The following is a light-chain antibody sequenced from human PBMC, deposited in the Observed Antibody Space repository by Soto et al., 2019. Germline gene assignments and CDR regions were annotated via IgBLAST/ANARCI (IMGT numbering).Light chain of an antibody. J-gene: IGKJ1*01. Sequence: EIVLTQSPATLSLSPGERATLSCRASQSVSSYLAWYQQKPGQAPRLLLYDASNRATGIPARFSGSGSGTDVTLTISSLEAEDFAVYYCQQRSNWPMFGQGPKVEIK. CDR2: DAS. CDR3: QQRSNWPM. CDR1: QSVSSY. V-gene: IGKV3-11*01.